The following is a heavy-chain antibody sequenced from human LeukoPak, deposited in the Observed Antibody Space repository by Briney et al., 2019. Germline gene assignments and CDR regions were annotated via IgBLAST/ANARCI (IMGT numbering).Heavy chain of an antibody. CDR3: ARRDVWFGELRPTGFDY. Sequence: SETLSLTCIVSGGSLSSYYWSWIRQPPGKGLEWIGEINHSGSTNYNPSLKSRVTVSVDTSKNQFSLKLSSVTAADTAVYYCARRDVWFGELRPTGFDYWGQGTLVTVSS. D-gene: IGHD3-10*01. CDR2: INHSGST. J-gene: IGHJ4*02. V-gene: IGHV4-34*01. CDR1: GGSLSSYY.